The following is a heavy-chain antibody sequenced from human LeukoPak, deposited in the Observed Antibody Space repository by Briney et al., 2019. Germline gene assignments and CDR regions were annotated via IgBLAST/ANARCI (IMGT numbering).Heavy chain of an antibody. CDR3: ARTTGFTAFGGFDF. V-gene: IGHV4-31*03. CDR2: IYYSGST. J-gene: IGHJ4*02. D-gene: IGHD3-10*01. CDR1: GVSITHYTYY. Sequence: SQTLSLTCTVSGVSITHYTYYSSWIRQRPGGGLEWLGYIYYSGSTYSNPSLKSRIFISLDSSQNQFSLTVTSVTAADTALYYCARTTGFTAFGGFDFWGQGALVTVSS.